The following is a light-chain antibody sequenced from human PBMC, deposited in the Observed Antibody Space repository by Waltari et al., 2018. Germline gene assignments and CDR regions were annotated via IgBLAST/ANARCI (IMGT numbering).Light chain of an antibody. V-gene: IGLV2-23*02. CDR3: CSYVGRGTYV. CDR2: EVI. CDR1: TRDVGNYDL. Sequence: QSALTQPAYVSGTPGQSTTISCTGTTRDVGNYDLVSWYQQPPGKAPNLLICEVIKRPSGVSSRFSGSKSGNAASLTISGLQAEDEADYYCCSYVGRGTYVFGSGTKVTV. J-gene: IGLJ1*01.